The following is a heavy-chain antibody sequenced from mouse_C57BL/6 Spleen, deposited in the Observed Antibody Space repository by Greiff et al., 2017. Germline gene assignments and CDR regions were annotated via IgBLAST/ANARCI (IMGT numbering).Heavy chain of an antibody. D-gene: IGHD3-3*01. CDR1: GYTFTSYW. J-gene: IGHJ2*01. CDR3: ALLGNFDY. CDR2: IDPSDSYT. Sequence: QVQLQQPGAELVMPGASVKLSCKASGYTFTSYWMHWVKQRPGQGLEWIGEIDPSDSYTNYNQKFKGKSTLTVDKSSSTAYMQLSSLTSEDSAVYYCALLGNFDYWGQGTTLTVSS. V-gene: IGHV1-69*01.